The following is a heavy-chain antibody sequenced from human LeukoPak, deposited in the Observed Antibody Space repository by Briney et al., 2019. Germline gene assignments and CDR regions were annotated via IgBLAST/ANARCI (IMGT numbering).Heavy chain of an antibody. CDR2: IYYSGST. CDR1: GGSISSGSYY. D-gene: IGHD6-13*01. Sequence: SETLSLTCTVSGGSISSGSYYWGWIRQPPGKGLEWIGNIYYSGSTYYNPSLKSRVTISVDTSKNQFSLKLSSVTAADTAVYYCARVYYSNSYDYWYFDLWGRGTLVTVSS. V-gene: IGHV4-39*07. J-gene: IGHJ2*01. CDR3: ARVYYSNSYDYWYFDL.